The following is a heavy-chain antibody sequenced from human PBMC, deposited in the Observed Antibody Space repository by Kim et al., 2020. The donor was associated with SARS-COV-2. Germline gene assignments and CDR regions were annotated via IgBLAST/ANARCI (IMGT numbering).Heavy chain of an antibody. D-gene: IGHD4-17*01. CDR2: IWYDGSNK. J-gene: IGHJ6*02. Sequence: GGSLRLSCAASGFTFSSYGMHWVRQAPGKGLEWVAVIWYDGSNKYYADSVKDRFTISRDNSKNTLYLQMNSLRAEDTAVYYCARDSAKTAHDYGDYERYYYYYYGMDVWGQGTTVTVSS. CDR1: GFTFSSYG. CDR3: ARDSAKTAHDYGDYERYYYYYYGMDV. V-gene: IGHV3-33*01.